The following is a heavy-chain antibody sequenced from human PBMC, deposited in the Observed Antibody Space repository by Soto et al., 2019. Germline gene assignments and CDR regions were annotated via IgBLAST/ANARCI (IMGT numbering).Heavy chain of an antibody. CDR2: INNSGG. CDR1: GFTISAYA. CDR3: ARSSRGGGY. J-gene: IGHJ4*02. V-gene: IGHV3-23*01. Sequence: EVQVLESGGGLVQPGGSLRLSCSASGFTISAYAMSWVRQAPGKGLEWVSGINNSGGYYADSVKGRFTISRDSSKNTLYLQMNSLRAEDTAIYYCARSSRGGGYWGRGILVTVSS. D-gene: IGHD3-16*01.